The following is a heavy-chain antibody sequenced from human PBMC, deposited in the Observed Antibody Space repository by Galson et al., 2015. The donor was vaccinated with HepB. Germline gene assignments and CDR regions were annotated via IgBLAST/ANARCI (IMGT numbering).Heavy chain of an antibody. CDR1: GYTFTSYA. J-gene: IGHJ3*02. CDR2: INAGNGNT. Sequence: SVKVSCKASGYTFTSYAMHWVRQAPGQRLEWMGWINAGNGNTKYSQKFQGRVTITRDTSASTAYMELSSLRSEDTAVYYCAREYDYVWGSYRPNDAFDIWGQGTMVTVSS. V-gene: IGHV1-3*01. D-gene: IGHD3-16*02. CDR3: AREYDYVWGSYRPNDAFDI.